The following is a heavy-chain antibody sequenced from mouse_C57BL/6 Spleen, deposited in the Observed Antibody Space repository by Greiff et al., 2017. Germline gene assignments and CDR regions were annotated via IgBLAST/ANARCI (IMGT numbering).Heavy chain of an antibody. J-gene: IGHJ4*01. D-gene: IGHD2-4*01. CDR3: ARWGLRRGGYAMDY. CDR2: ISSGSSTI. V-gene: IGHV5-17*01. CDR1: GFTFSDYG. Sequence: EVMLVASGGGLVKPGGSLKLSCAASGFTFSDYGMHWVRQAPEKGLEWVAYISSGSSTIYYADTVKGRFTISRDNAKNTLFLQMTSLRSEDTAMYYCARWGLRRGGYAMDYWGQGTSVTVSS.